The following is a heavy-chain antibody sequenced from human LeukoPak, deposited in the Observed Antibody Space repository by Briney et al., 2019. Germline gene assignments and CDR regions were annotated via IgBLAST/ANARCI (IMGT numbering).Heavy chain of an antibody. CDR2: ITSSGTYI. CDR1: GFTFNNYN. Sequence: GGSLRLSCAASGFTFNNYNMNWVRQAPGKALEWVSSITSSGTYIFYADSVKGRFTISRDNAKNSLYLQINSLGPEDTAVYFCARDPYSGNYGSYYYYMDVWGKGTTVTVSS. CDR3: ARDPYSGNYGSYYYYMDV. V-gene: IGHV3-21*01. D-gene: IGHD3-22*01. J-gene: IGHJ6*03.